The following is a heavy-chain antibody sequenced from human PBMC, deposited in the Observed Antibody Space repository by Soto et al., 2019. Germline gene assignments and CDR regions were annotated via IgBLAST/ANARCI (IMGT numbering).Heavy chain of an antibody. J-gene: IGHJ4*02. Sequence: ASVKVSCKASGYTFTHYGFTWVRQAPGQGLEWMGWISAFNGITKCPRTFQGRASMTTDTSTSTAYLELTSLTSDDTAFYYCARDRLPSGSGSPPLAYWGQGTLVTVSS. V-gene: IGHV1-18*04. CDR2: ISAFNGIT. CDR1: GYTFTHYG. D-gene: IGHD3-10*01. CDR3: ARDRLPSGSGSPPLAY.